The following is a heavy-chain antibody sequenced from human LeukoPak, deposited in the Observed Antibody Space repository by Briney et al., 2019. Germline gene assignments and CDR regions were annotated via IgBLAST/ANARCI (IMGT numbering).Heavy chain of an antibody. CDR1: GYTFTKYG. V-gene: IGHV1-18*01. CDR2: ISTYSGDT. J-gene: IGHJ5*01. D-gene: IGHD3-10*01. CDR3: ARTPNYGSGSLFFWFDS. Sequence: EASVKVSCKASGYTFTKYGIGWVRQAPGQGLEWMGWISTYSGDTYYAQKVQGRVTMTTDTSTTTGYMELRSLRSDDTAVYYCARTPNYGSGSLFFWFDSWGQGTLVTVSS.